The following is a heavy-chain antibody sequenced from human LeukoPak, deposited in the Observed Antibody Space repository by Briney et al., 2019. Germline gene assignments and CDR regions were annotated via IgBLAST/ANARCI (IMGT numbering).Heavy chain of an antibody. CDR2: INPNSGGT. J-gene: IGHJ3*02. D-gene: IGHD5-18*01. CDR1: GYTFNAYY. Sequence: ASVKVSCKASGYTFNAYYIHWVRQAPGQGLEWMGWINPNSGGTSYAQKFQGRVTMTRDTSISTACMELSRLGSDDTAVYFCARAGGGYSSGWGAFDIWGQGTVVTASS. CDR3: ARAGGGYSSGWGAFDI. V-gene: IGHV1-2*02.